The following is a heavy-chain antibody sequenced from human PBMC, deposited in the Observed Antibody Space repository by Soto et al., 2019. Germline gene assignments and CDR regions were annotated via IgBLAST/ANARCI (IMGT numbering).Heavy chain of an antibody. CDR2: IIPIIGII. D-gene: IGHD3-22*01. CDR1: GGTFSTYT. CDR3: AGDPDSHYNDSHASSYP. Sequence: QVQLVQSGAEVKKPGSSVKVSCKASGGTFSTYTITWVRQAPGQGLEWMGRIIPIIGIINYAQKFQGRVTITADKITGKAYMKLTRLRSDDTAVYYCAGDPDSHYNDSHASSYPWGQGTLVTVSS. V-gene: IGHV1-69*08. J-gene: IGHJ5*02.